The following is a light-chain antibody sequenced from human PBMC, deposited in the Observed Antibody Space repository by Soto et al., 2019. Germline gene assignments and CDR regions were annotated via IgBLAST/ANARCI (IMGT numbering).Light chain of an antibody. V-gene: IGKV3-20*01. CDR2: AAS. CDR3: QLFGDAPRRIS. CDR1: QSISSRS. Sequence: ETVLTQSPGTLSLSPGERATLSCRASQSISSRSLAWYQQKPGQAPRLLLYAASSRATGIPDRFSGSGSGTDFTLTISVVELEDFAVYYCQLFGDAPRRISFGQGTRLDTK. J-gene: IGKJ5*01.